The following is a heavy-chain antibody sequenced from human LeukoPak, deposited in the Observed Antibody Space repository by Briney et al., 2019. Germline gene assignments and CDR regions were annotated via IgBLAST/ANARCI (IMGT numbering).Heavy chain of an antibody. CDR1: AYSFSSYA. V-gene: IGHV3-23*01. Sequence: GGSLRLSWAASAYSFSSYAMSWVRQAPGKGLEWVSAISGSGGSTYYAESVKGRFTISRDNSKNTLYLQMNSLRAEDTAVYYCAKRVMTAISGNYYYGMDVWGQGTTVTVSS. D-gene: IGHD2-21*02. CDR2: ISGSGGST. CDR3: AKRVMTAISGNYYYGMDV. J-gene: IGHJ6*02.